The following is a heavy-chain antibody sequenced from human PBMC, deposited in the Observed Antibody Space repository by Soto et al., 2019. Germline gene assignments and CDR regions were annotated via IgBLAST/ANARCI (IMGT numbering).Heavy chain of an antibody. CDR2: ISEGGDRT. D-gene: IGHD4-4*01. V-gene: IGHV3-23*01. J-gene: IGHJ4*02. CDR1: GFTFRDHP. Sequence: EVQLLESGGDLVQPGGSLRLSCVGSGFTFRDHPMNWVRQAPGKGLEWVSAISEGGDRTYYADSVLGRLSISRDNSKNTLYLQMSSLRAEDTAMYYCAKYRSGATTVMSIKWGQGTLVTVSS. CDR3: AKYRSGATTVMSIK.